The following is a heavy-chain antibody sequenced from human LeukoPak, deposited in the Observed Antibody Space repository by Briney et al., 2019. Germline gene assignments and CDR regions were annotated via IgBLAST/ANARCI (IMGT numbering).Heavy chain of an antibody. J-gene: IGHJ4*02. CDR1: GFTFRNYA. CDR3: AKGSSGGARFFDY. V-gene: IGHV3-23*01. CDR2: IRGSGGST. D-gene: IGHD1-26*01. Sequence: GGSLRLSCAASGFTFRNYAMSWVRQPPGKGLEWVSTIRGSGGSTYYADSVKGRFTISRDNSKNTLYLEMNSLRAEDTAVYYCAKGSSGGARFFDYWGQGTLVTVSS.